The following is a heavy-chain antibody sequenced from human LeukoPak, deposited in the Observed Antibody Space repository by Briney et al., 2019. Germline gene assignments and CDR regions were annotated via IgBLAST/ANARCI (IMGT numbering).Heavy chain of an antibody. CDR1: GGSISSGSYY. D-gene: IGHD3-22*01. V-gene: IGHV4-61*02. Sequence: KSSETLSPTCTVSGGSISSGSYYWSWIRQPAGKGPEWIGRIYTSGSTNYNPSLKSRVTISVDTSKNQFSLKLSSVTAADTAVYYCARHYDSSGYYSHAFDIWGQGTMVTVSS. J-gene: IGHJ3*02. CDR3: ARHYDSSGYYSHAFDI. CDR2: IYTSGST.